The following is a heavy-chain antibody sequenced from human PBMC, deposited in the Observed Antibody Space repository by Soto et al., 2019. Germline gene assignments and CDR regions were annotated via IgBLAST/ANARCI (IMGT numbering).Heavy chain of an antibody. CDR2: IIPILGIA. V-gene: IGHV1-69*02. J-gene: IGHJ4*02. D-gene: IGHD5-12*01. CDR1: GGTFSSYT. CDR3: ARTNIVATIPTDY. Sequence: QVQLVQSGAEVKKPGSSVKVSCKASGGTFSSYTISWVRQAPGQGLEWMGRIIPILGIANYAQKFQGRVTITADKSTSTAYMELSSLRSEDTAVYYCARTNIVATIPTDYWGQGTLVTVSS.